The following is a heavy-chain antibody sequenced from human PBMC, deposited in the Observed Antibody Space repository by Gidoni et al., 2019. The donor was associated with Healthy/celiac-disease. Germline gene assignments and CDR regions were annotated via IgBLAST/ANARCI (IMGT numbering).Heavy chain of an antibody. CDR1: GGSFSGYY. V-gene: IGHV4-34*01. CDR3: ARVRYGSGSYFYYYYGMDV. J-gene: IGHJ6*02. Sequence: QVQLQQWGAGLLKPSETLSLTCAVYGGSFSGYYWSWIRQPPGKGLEWIGEINHSGSTNYNPSLKSRVTISVDTSKNQFSLKLSSVTAADTAVYYCARVRYGSGSYFYYYYGMDVWGQGTTVTVSS. D-gene: IGHD3-10*01. CDR2: INHSGST.